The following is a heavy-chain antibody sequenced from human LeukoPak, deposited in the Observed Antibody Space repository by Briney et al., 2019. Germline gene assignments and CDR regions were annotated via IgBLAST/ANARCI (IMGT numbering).Heavy chain of an antibody. CDR3: ARDPFKLWFGDPA. Sequence: PGGSLRLSCAASGFTFSSYWMSWVRQAPGKGLEGVANIKQDGSEKYYVDSVKGRFTISRDNAKNSLYLQMNSLRAEDTAVYYCARDPFKLWFGDPARGQGTLVTVSS. CDR2: IKQDGSEK. V-gene: IGHV3-7*01. J-gene: IGHJ4*02. CDR1: GFTFSSYW. D-gene: IGHD3-10*01.